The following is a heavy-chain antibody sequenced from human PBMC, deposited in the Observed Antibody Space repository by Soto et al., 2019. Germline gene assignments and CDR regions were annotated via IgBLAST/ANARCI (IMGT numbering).Heavy chain of an antibody. V-gene: IGHV1-8*01. J-gene: IGHJ4*02. Sequence: ASVKVSCKASGYTFTSYDSNWVRQATGQGLEWMGWMNPNSGNTGYAQKFQGRVTMTRNTSISTAYMELSGLRSEDTAVYYCARVGGKWLRFRGLDYWGQGTLVTVSS. CDR1: GYTFTSYD. D-gene: IGHD5-12*01. CDR2: MNPNSGNT. CDR3: ARVGGKWLRFRGLDY.